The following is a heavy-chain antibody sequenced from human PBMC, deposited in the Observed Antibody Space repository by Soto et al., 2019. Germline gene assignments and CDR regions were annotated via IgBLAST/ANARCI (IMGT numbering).Heavy chain of an antibody. CDR2: ISGSGGST. Sequence: PGVSLRLSCAASGFTFSSYAMSWVRQAPGKGLEWVSAISGSGGSTYYADSVKGRFTISRDNAKNTLYLQMSSLRAEDTAVYYCAKRPGETAMAYFDSWGQGTLVTVSS. D-gene: IGHD5-18*01. CDR3: AKRPGETAMAYFDS. CDR1: GFTFSSYA. J-gene: IGHJ4*02. V-gene: IGHV3-23*01.